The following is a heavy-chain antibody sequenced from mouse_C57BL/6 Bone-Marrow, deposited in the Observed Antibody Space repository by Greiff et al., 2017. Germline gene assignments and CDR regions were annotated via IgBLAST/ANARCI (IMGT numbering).Heavy chain of an antibody. Sequence: QVQLQQPGAELVKPGASVKMSSKASGYTFTSYWITWVKQRPGQGLEWIGDIYPGSGSTNYNEKFKSKATLTVDTSSSTAYMQLSSLTSEDSAVYYCARSRENGSFGFAYWGQGTLVTVSA. CDR3: ARSRENGSFGFAY. J-gene: IGHJ3*01. D-gene: IGHD1-3*01. CDR1: GYTFTSYW. V-gene: IGHV1-55*01. CDR2: IYPGSGST.